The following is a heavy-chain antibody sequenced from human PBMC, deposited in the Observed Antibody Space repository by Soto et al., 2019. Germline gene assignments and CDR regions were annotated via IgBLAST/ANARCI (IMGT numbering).Heavy chain of an antibody. CDR1: GYTFTSDG. D-gene: IGHD3-3*01. Sequence: SVWVLGKTSGYTFTSDGISWVQQAPGEGREWMGWISAYNGNTNYAQKLQGRVTMTTDTATITAYMELRRLRSDDTAVYYCARDLPGYDFWSGYRADAFDIWG. CDR3: ARDLPGYDFWSGYRADAFDI. J-gene: IGHJ3*02. V-gene: IGHV1-18*04. CDR2: ISAYNGNT.